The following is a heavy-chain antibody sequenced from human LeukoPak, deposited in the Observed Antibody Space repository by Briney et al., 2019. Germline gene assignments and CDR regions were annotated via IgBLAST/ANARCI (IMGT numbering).Heavy chain of an antibody. CDR2: ISYDGSNK. Sequence: PGRSLRLSCAASGFTFSSYAMHWVRQAPGKGLEWVAVISYDGSNKYYADSVKGRFTISRDNSKNTLYLQMNSLRAEDTAVYYCARDRGEIVVVPAAIAVGAFDIWGQGTMVTVSS. V-gene: IGHV3-30-3*01. D-gene: IGHD2-2*02. CDR1: GFTFSSYA. CDR3: ARDRGEIVVVPAAIAVGAFDI. J-gene: IGHJ3*02.